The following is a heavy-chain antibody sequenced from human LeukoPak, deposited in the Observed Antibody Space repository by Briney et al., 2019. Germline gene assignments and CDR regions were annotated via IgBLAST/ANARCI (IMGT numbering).Heavy chain of an antibody. J-gene: IGHJ5*02. CDR2: IIPIFGTA. CDR3: ARNHYYDSGTYARMHIRFDP. V-gene: IGHV1-69*06. D-gene: IGHD3-10*01. Sequence: ASVKVSCKASGGTFSSYAISWVRQAPGQGLEWLGWIIPIFGTANYAQKFQGRVTFTADKSTSTGYMELSSLRPEDTAVYYCARNHYYDSGTYARMHIRFDPWGQGTLVTVSS. CDR1: GGTFSSYA.